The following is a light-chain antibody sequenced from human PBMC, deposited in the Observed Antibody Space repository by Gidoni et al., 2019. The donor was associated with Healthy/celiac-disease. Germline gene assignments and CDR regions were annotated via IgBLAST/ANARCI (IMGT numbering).Light chain of an antibody. CDR1: SSNIGSNT. CDR3: AAWDDSLNGGV. V-gene: IGLV1-44*01. Sequence: QSVLTQPPSASGTPGQRVTISCSGSSSNIGSNTVNWYQQLPDTAPKLLISSNNQRPSGVPDRFSGSKSGTSASLAISGLQSEDEADYYCAAWDDSLNGGVFGGGTKLTVL. J-gene: IGLJ3*02. CDR2: SNN.